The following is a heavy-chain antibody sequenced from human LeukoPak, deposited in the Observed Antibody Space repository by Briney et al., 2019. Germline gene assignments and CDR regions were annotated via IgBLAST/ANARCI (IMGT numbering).Heavy chain of an antibody. CDR3: ARVRVVPATNWFDP. J-gene: IGHJ5*02. D-gene: IGHD2-2*01. V-gene: IGHV4-34*01. CDR2: INHSGST. CDR1: GGSFSGYY. Sequence: PSETLSLTCAVYGGSFSGYYWSWIRQPPGKGLEWIGEINHSGSTNYNPSLKSRVTISVDTSKNQFSLKLSSVTVADTAVYYCARVRVVPATNWFDPWGQGTLVTVSS.